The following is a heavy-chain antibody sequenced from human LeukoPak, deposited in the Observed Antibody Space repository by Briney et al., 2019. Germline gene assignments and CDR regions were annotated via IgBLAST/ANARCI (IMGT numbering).Heavy chain of an antibody. CDR2: IKPDGSRT. D-gene: IGHD1-14*01. V-gene: IGHV3-74*01. Sequence: GGSLRLSCAASGFTFSSNWMHWVRQGPGKGLVWVSRIKPDGSRTDYAESVKGRFTISRDNAKNTLSLEMNSLGDEDTAVYYCSRDFNGRNDFWGQGTLVTVSS. J-gene: IGHJ4*02. CDR1: GFTFSSNW. CDR3: SRDFNGRNDF.